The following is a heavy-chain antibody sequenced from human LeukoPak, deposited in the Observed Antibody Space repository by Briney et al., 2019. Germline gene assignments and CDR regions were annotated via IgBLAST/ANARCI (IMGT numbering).Heavy chain of an antibody. Sequence: GGSLRLSCAASGFTFSSYAMSWVRQAPGKGLEWVSAISGSGGSTYYADSVKGRFTISRDNSKNTLYLQMNSLRAEDTAVYYCARAEGLQSVVHMDVWGKGTTVTVSS. CDR2: ISGSGGST. CDR3: ARAEGLQSVVHMDV. J-gene: IGHJ6*03. CDR1: GFTFSSYA. D-gene: IGHD4-11*01. V-gene: IGHV3-23*01.